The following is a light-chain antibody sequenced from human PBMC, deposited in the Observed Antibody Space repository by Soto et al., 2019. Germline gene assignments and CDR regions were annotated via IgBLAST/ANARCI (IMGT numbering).Light chain of an antibody. J-gene: IGKJ2*01. V-gene: IGKV3-15*01. CDR3: QQYNNWSPA. Sequence: EIVMTQSPATLSVSPGERATLSCRASQSVSSNLAWYQQKPGQAPRLLIYGASTRATGIPARFSGSGSGTGFTLTISSLQADDLAVYYCQQYNNWSPAFGQGTKLESK. CDR2: GAS. CDR1: QSVSSN.